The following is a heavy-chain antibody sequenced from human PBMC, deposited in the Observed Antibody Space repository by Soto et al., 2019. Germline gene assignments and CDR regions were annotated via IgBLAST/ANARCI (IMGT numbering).Heavy chain of an antibody. CDR1: GFSLSHYV. CDR2: IRDGDAKT. J-gene: IGHJ5*02. Sequence: VQLVESGGGVVQPGTSLILSCAVSGFSLSHYVFHWVRQAPGQGLEWVAVIRDGDAKTNYATSVRGRFTVSRDMSKSTIFPQMNDLRVDDSAIYFGAREGDTHAFRGFDLWGQGTLVTVSS. V-gene: IGHV3-30*14. CDR3: AREGDTHAFRGFDL. D-gene: IGHD3-16*01.